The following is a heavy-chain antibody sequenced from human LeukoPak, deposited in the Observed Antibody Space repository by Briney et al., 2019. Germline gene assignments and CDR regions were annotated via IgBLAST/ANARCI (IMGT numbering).Heavy chain of an antibody. D-gene: IGHD1-26*01. CDR2: FDPEDGET. CDR3: ATKRSGSYGYYFDY. Sequence: ASVKVSCKASGYTFTGYYMHWVRQAPGKGLEWMGGFDPEDGETIYAQKFQGRVTMTEDTSTDTAYMELSSLRSEDTAVYYCATKRSGSYGYYFDYWGQGTLVTVSS. J-gene: IGHJ4*02. V-gene: IGHV1-24*01. CDR1: GYTFTGYY.